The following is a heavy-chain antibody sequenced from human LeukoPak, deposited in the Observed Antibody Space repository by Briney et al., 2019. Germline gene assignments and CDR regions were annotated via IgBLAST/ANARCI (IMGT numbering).Heavy chain of an antibody. Sequence: SETLSLTCTVSGDSVSNSKYYWGWIRQPPGKGLEWIGSIYYTGSAYYNPSLKSRVTISVDTSKNQFSLRLNSVTAADTAVFYCARRDDQTDYWGQGTLVIVSS. CDR2: IYYTGSA. CDR1: GDSVSNSKYY. J-gene: IGHJ4*02. V-gene: IGHV4-39*01. CDR3: ARRDDQTDY. D-gene: IGHD5-24*01.